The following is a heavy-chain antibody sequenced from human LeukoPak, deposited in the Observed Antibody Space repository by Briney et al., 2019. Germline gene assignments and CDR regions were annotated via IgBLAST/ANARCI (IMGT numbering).Heavy chain of an antibody. Sequence: GGSLRLSCVVSGFTFSRYWMSWVRQAPGEGLEWVSYISSSGSTIYYADSVKGRFAISRGDSKNTAYLQMNSLKTEDTAVYYCTSWGGIAVGYYMDVWGKGTTVTVSS. D-gene: IGHD6-19*01. CDR2: ISSSGSTI. CDR3: TSWGGIAVGYYMDV. V-gene: IGHV3-48*01. CDR1: GFTFSRYW. J-gene: IGHJ6*03.